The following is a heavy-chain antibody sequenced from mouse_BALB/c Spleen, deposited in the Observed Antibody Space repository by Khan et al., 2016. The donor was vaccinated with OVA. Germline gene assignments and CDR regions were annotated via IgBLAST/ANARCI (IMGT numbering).Heavy chain of an antibody. Sequence: QVQLKQSGPGLVPPSQCLSITCSISGFSLTNYGVHWVRQPPGKGLEWLVVIWNDGNTAYNSALKSRLSISKDNSKSQVFLKINSLQTDDTAMYFCARQPYYHYNIMDYWGQGTSVTVSS. CDR3: ARQPYYHYNIMDY. CDR2: IWNDGNT. CDR1: GFSLTNYG. V-gene: IGHV2-6-1*01. J-gene: IGHJ4*01. D-gene: IGHD2-10*01.